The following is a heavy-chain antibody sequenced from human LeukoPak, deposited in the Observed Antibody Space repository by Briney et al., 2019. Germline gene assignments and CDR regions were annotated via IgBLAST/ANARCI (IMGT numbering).Heavy chain of an antibody. CDR3: AREYYDFWSGYLYLGSFDP. V-gene: IGHV1-69*01. CDR2: IIPIFGTA. Sequence: SVKVSCKASGGTFSSYAISWVRQAPGQGLEWMGGIIPIFGTANYAQKFQGRVTTTADESTSTAYMELSSLRSEDTAVYYCAREYYDFWSGYLYLGSFDPWGQGTLVTVSS. D-gene: IGHD3-3*01. J-gene: IGHJ5*02. CDR1: GGTFSSYA.